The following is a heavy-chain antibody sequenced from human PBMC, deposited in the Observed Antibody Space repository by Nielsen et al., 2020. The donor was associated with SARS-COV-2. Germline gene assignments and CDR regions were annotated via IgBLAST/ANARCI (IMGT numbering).Heavy chain of an antibody. J-gene: IGHJ6*03. CDR2: ISYDGSNK. CDR3: ARGNFWSGYYTVDYYYYMDV. Sequence: GESLKISCAASGFTFSSYGMHWVRQAPGKGLEWVAVISYDGSNKYYADSVKGRFTISRDNSKNTLYLQMNSLRAEDTAVYYCARGNFWSGYYTVDYYYYMDVWGKGTTVTVSS. CDR1: GFTFSSYG. V-gene: IGHV3-30*03. D-gene: IGHD3-3*01.